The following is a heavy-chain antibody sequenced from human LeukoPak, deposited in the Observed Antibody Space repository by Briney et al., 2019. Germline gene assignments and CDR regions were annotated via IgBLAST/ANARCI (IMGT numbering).Heavy chain of an antibody. CDR2: INPSGGST. D-gene: IGHD1-14*01. Sequence: GASVKVSCKASGYTFTSYYMHWVRQAPGQGLEWMGIINPSGGSTSYAQKFQGRVTMTRDTSTSTVYMELSSLRSEGTAVYYCARDRVNQTPDYGMDVWGQGTTVTVSS. CDR3: ARDRVNQTPDYGMDV. V-gene: IGHV1-46*01. J-gene: IGHJ6*02. CDR1: GYTFTSYY.